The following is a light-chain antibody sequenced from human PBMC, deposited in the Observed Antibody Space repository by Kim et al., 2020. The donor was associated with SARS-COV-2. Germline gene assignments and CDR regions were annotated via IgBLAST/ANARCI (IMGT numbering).Light chain of an antibody. CDR1: KLGNKY. CDR3: QAWERSTAI. Sequence: YELTQPPSVSVSPGQTASISCSGDKLGNKYAYWYQQKPGQSPVLVIYQDAKRPSGIPERFSGSNSGNTATLTISGTQAMDEADYYCQAWERSTAISGGGTQLTVL. CDR2: QDA. V-gene: IGLV3-1*01. J-gene: IGLJ2*01.